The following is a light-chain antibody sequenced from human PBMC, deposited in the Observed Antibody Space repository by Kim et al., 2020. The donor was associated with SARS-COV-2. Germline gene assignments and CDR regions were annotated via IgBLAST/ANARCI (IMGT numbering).Light chain of an antibody. CDR1: QGVTRG. CDR2: GAS. Sequence: VSPGERATLSRRSSQGVTRGLAWCQQKPGQSTRLVIYGASTRATGIPARCSGSGSGTEFTLTISSLQSEDFGIYYCQQYNSWLWTFGQGTKVDIK. CDR3: QQYNSWLWT. V-gene: IGKV3-15*01. J-gene: IGKJ1*01.